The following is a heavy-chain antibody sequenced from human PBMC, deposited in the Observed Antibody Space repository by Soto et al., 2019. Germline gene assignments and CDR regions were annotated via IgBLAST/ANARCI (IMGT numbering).Heavy chain of an antibody. D-gene: IGHD6-19*01. Sequence: GGSLRLSCAASGFTFSSYAMSWVRQAPGKGLEWVSAISGSGGSTYYADSVKGRFTISRDNSKNTLYLQMNSLRAEDTAVYYCAKAPSGIAVAGTFIDYWGQGTLVTVSS. CDR1: GFTFSSYA. V-gene: IGHV3-23*01. CDR3: AKAPSGIAVAGTFIDY. CDR2: ISGSGGST. J-gene: IGHJ4*02.